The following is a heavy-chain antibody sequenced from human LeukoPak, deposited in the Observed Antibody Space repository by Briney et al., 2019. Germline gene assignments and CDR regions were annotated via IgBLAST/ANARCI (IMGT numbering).Heavy chain of an antibody. CDR1: GGSFSGYY. D-gene: IGHD3-22*01. CDR2: INHSGST. Sequence: SETLSLTCAVYGGSFSGYYWSWIRQPPGKGLEWIGEINHSGSTNYNPSLKSRVTISVDTSKNQFSLKLSSVTAADTAVYYCASDYYDSSGYSLLDAFDIWGQGTMVTVSS. CDR3: ASDYYDSSGYSLLDAFDI. V-gene: IGHV4-34*01. J-gene: IGHJ3*02.